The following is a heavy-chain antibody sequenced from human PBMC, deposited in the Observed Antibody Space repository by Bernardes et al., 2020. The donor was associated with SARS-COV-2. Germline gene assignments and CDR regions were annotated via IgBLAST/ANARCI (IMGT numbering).Heavy chain of an antibody. Sequence: GGSLRLSCAASGFTFSSYSMNWVRQAPGKGLEWVSSISSSSSYIYYADSVKGRFTISRDNAKNSLYLQMNSLGAEDTAVYYCARGSVAVAYYYYYGMDVWGQGTTVTVSS. CDR1: GFTFSSYS. CDR2: ISSSSSYI. J-gene: IGHJ6*02. CDR3: ARGSVAVAYYYYYGMDV. V-gene: IGHV3-21*01. D-gene: IGHD6-19*01.